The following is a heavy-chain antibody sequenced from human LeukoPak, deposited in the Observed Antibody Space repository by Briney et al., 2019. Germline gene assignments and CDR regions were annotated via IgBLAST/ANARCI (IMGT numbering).Heavy chain of an antibody. CDR2: MNPNSGNT. J-gene: IGHJ6*02. V-gene: IGHV1-8*01. D-gene: IGHD4-17*01. CDR1: GYTFTSYD. Sequence: ASVKVSCKASGYTFTSYDINWVRQATGQGLEWMGWMNPNSGNTGYAQKFQGRVTMTRNTPISTAYMELSRLRSEDTAVYYCARANTGGDYVRGYYYYGMDVWGQGTTVTVSS. CDR3: ARANTGGDYVRGYYYYGMDV.